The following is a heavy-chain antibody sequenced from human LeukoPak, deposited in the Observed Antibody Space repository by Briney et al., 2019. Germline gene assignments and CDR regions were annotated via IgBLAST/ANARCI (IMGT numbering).Heavy chain of an antibody. CDR2: INAGNGNT. V-gene: IGHV1-3*01. Sequence: RASVKVSCKASGYTFTSYDINWVRQAPGQRLEWMGWINAGNGNTKFSQKFQGRVTITRDTSASTAYMQLSSLRSEDTAVYYCARDRGYSDGSSDIWGQGTMVTVSS. D-gene: IGHD5-18*01. J-gene: IGHJ3*02. CDR3: ARDRGYSDGSSDI. CDR1: GYTFTSYD.